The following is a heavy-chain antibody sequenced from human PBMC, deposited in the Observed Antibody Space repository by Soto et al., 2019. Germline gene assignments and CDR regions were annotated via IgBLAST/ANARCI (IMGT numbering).Heavy chain of an antibody. Sequence: GGSLRLSCAASGFTFSSYAMSWVRQAPGKGLEWVSAISGSGGSTYYADSVKGRFTISRDNSKNTLYLQMNSLRAEDTAVYYCARNPNRSGWNYGFLDYWGQGTLVTVSS. CDR3: ARNPNRSGWNYGFLDY. V-gene: IGHV3-23*01. CDR1: GFTFSSYA. D-gene: IGHD1-7*01. CDR2: ISGSGGST. J-gene: IGHJ4*02.